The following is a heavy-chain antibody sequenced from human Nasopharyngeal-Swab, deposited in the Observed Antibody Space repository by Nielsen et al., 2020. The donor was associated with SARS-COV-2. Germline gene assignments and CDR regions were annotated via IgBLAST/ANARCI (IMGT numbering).Heavy chain of an antibody. CDR2: IYPGGST. V-gene: IGHV3-53*01. CDR1: GLSVSSNS. Sequence: SLMIPCAASGLSVSSNSLSCVRQAPGKGLEWVSIIYPGGSTYYADSVKGRFTISRDSSRNTLYLQMNSLTAEDTAVYYCARVLDGYNGFDYWGQGTLITVSS. D-gene: IGHD5-24*01. J-gene: IGHJ4*02. CDR3: ARVLDGYNGFDY.